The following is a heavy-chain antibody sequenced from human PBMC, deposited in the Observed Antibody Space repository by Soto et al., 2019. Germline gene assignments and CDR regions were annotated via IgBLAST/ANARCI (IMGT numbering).Heavy chain of an antibody. V-gene: IGHV4-30-4*01. Sequence: KASETLSLTCTVSGGSISSGDYYWSWIRQPPGKGLEWIGYIYYSGSTYYNPSLKSRVTISVDTSKNQFSLKLSSVTAADTAVYYCASLTYYDILTGYYALFDYWGQGTLVTVS. CDR1: GGSISSGDYY. J-gene: IGHJ4*02. CDR2: IYYSGST. D-gene: IGHD3-9*01. CDR3: ASLTYYDILTGYYALFDY.